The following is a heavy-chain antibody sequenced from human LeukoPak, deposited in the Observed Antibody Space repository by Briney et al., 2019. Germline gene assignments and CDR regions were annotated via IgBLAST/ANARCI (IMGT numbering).Heavy chain of an antibody. CDR1: GYTFTNYD. CDR3: ARVFYYDNSGYYP. J-gene: IGHJ5*02. D-gene: IGHD3-22*01. CDR2: IIPIFGTA. Sequence: SVKVSCKASGYTFTNYDFNWVRQAPGQGLEWMGGIIPIFGTANYAQKFQGRVTITADESTSTAYMELSSLRSEDTAVYYCARVFYYDNSGYYPWGQGTLVTVSS. V-gene: IGHV1-69*13.